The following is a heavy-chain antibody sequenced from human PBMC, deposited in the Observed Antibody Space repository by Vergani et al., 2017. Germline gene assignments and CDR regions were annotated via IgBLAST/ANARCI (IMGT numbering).Heavy chain of an antibody. CDR1: GFTFDDYA. CDR3: ARDRYYDFWSGYSDV. CDR2: ISWNSGSI. Sequence: EVQLVESGGGLVQPGRSLRLSCAASGFTFDDYAMHWVRQAPGKGLEWVSGISWNSGSIYYADSVKGRFTISRDNAKNSLYLQMNSLRAEDTAVYYCARDRYYDFWSGYSDVWGQGTTVTVSS. J-gene: IGHJ6*02. D-gene: IGHD3-3*01. V-gene: IGHV3-9*01.